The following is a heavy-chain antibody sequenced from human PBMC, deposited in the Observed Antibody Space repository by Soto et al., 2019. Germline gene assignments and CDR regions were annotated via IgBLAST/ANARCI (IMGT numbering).Heavy chain of an antibody. CDR2: IDSSGEK. V-gene: IGHV2-26*01. Sequence: QVTLKESGPVLVKPIEPLTLRCTVSGLSITDSEMGVSWIRQPPGQPLEWLAHIDSSGEKSYRTFLKSRLAISKDTSKSQIVLTMTNMDPADTATYYCARRHLAVAVSPWFDPWGQGIPVTVSS. D-gene: IGHD6-19*01. CDR3: ARRHLAVAVSPWFDP. CDR1: GLSITDSEMG. J-gene: IGHJ5*02.